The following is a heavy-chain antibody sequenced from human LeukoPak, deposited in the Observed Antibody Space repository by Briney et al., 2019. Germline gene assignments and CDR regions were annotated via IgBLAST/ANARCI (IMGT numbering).Heavy chain of an antibody. D-gene: IGHD2/OR15-2a*01. Sequence: GGSLRLSCAASGFSISSYELNWVRQAPGKGLEWVSCISDSGRTIFYAASVNGRFTISSDNAKNSLYLQMNSLRAEDTAIYYCARTRASFPFDYWGQGTLVTVSS. V-gene: IGHV3-48*03. CDR1: GFSISSYE. J-gene: IGHJ4*02. CDR3: ARTRASFPFDY. CDR2: ISDSGRTI.